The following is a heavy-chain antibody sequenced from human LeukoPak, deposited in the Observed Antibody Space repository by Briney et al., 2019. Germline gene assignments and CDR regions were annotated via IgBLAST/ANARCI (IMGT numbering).Heavy chain of an antibody. Sequence: SETLSLTCVVSGDSISSGGYAWSWIRQPPGKGLEWIGYIFHTGSTFYNPSLKSRVTISVDNSKNQFSLRLSSVTAADTAVYYCARALWFANAPGSWLDPWGQGTLVTVST. V-gene: IGHV4-30-2*01. CDR3: ARALWFANAPGSWLDP. CDR2: IFHTGST. CDR1: GDSISSGGYA. D-gene: IGHD3-10*01. J-gene: IGHJ5*02.